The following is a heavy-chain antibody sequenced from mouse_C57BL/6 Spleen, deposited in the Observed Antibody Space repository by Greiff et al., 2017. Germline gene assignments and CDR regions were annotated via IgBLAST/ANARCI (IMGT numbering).Heavy chain of an antibody. V-gene: IGHV3-6*01. D-gene: IGHD4-1*01. CDR2: ISYDGSN. J-gene: IGHJ2*01. Sequence: EVQLVESGPGLVKPSQSLSLTCSVTGYSITSGYYWNWIRQFPGNKLEWMGYISYDGSNNYNPSLKNRISITRDTSKNQFFLKLNSVTTEDTATYYCARALGRGYFDYWGQGTTLTVSS. CDR3: ARALGRGYFDY. CDR1: GYSITSGYY.